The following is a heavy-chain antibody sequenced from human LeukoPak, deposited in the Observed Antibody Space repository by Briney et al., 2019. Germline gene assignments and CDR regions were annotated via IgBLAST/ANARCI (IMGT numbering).Heavy chain of an antibody. V-gene: IGHV3-73*01. Sequence: GSLRLSCAASGFTFSGSAMHWVRQASGKGLEWVGRIRSKANSYATAYAASVKGRFTISRDDSKNTAYLQMNSLKTEDTAVYYCTRHALNWNSNPPIPEYYYYMDVWGKGTTVTVSS. CDR1: GFTFSGSA. J-gene: IGHJ6*03. CDR3: TRHALNWNSNPPIPEYYYYMDV. D-gene: IGHD1-7*01. CDR2: IRSKANSYAT.